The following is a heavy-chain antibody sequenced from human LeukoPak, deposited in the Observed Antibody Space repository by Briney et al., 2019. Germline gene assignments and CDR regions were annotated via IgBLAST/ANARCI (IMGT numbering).Heavy chain of an antibody. D-gene: IGHD1-1*01. CDR2: ISSYNGNT. V-gene: IGHV1-18*01. Sequence: ASVKVSCKASGYTFSSDGISWVRQAPGQGLEWMGWISSYNGNTKYAEKLQGRVTMTTDTSTSTAYMELRSLRSDDTAVYYCARVQLERSGEPFDYWGQGALVTVSS. J-gene: IGHJ4*02. CDR1: GYTFSSDG. CDR3: ARVQLERSGEPFDY.